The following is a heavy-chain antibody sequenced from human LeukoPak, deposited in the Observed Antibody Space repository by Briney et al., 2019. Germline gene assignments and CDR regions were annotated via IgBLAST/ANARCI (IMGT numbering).Heavy chain of an antibody. J-gene: IGHJ4*02. Sequence: GASVKVSCKASGYTFTSYGITWVRQAPGQGLEWMGWISAYNGNTDYAQKLQGRVTMTTDTSTTTAYMELRGLRSDDTAVYYCARDRDYVWGSYRHTPEYWGQGTLVTVSS. CDR1: GYTFTSYG. CDR3: ARDRDYVWGSYRHTPEY. V-gene: IGHV1-18*01. CDR2: ISAYNGNT. D-gene: IGHD3-16*02.